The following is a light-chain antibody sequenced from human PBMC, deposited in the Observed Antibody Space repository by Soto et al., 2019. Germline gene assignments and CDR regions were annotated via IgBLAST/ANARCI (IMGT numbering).Light chain of an antibody. Sequence: QSVLTQPPSASGSPGQSVAISCTGTSSDVGGYDYVSWYQQHPGKAPKLMIYDVSKRPSGVPDRFSGSKSGNTASLTVSGLQAEDDADYYCSSYAGTYIVFGTGTNATVL. CDR3: SSYAGTYIV. CDR2: DVS. V-gene: IGLV2-8*01. J-gene: IGLJ1*01. CDR1: SSDVGGYDY.